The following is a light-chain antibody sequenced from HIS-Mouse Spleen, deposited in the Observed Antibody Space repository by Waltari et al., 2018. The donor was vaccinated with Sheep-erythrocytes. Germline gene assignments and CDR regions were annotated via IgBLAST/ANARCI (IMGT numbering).Light chain of an antibody. Sequence: QSALTQPASVSGSPGQSITISCTGTSSDGGGYNDVSWYQQHPGKAPKPMIYDVSNRPSGVSNRFSGSKSGNTASLTISGLQAEDEADYYCSSYTSSSTWVFGGGTKLTVL. CDR1: SSDGGGYND. CDR3: SSYTSSSTWV. CDR2: DVS. V-gene: IGLV2-14*03. J-gene: IGLJ3*02.